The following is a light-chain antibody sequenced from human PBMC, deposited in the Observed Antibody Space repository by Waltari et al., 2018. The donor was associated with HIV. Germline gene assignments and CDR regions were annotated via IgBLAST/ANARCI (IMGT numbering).Light chain of an antibody. CDR1: ENIGTF. CDR2: GAS. Sequence: DIQMTQSPSSLSASVGDTVTITCRASENIGTFLNWYHHKSGAAPKLLIYGASSLQNVVPSRFSGSGFGTHFSLTITGLQADDFGTYYCQQSYTSPCSFGQGTDLEI. J-gene: IGKJ2*01. CDR3: QQSYTSPCS. V-gene: IGKV1-39*01.